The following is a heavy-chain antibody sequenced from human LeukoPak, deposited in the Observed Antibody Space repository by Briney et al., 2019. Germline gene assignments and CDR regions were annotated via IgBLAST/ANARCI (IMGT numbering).Heavy chain of an antibody. CDR1: GFAFSGSA. V-gene: IGHV3-15*01. Sequence: GGSLRLSCAASGFAFSGSALHWVRQASGKGLEWVGRIKSKTDGGTTDYAAPVKGRFTISRDDSKNTLYLQMNSLKTEDTAVYYCTTRGGSFSIFDYWGQGTLVTVSS. D-gene: IGHD1-26*01. CDR2: IKSKTDGGTT. J-gene: IGHJ4*02. CDR3: TTRGGSFSIFDY.